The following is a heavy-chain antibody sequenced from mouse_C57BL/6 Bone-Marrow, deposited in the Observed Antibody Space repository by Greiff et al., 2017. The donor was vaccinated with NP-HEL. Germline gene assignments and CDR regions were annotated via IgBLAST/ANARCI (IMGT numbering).Heavy chain of an antibody. V-gene: IGHV1-69*01. D-gene: IGHD2-2*01. CDR3: ARPRVTRAAWFAY. CDR1: GYTFTSYW. J-gene: IGHJ3*01. CDR2: IDPSDSYT. Sequence: QVQLQQPGAELVMPGASVKLSCKASGYTFTSYWMHWVKQRPGQGLEWIGEIDPSDSYTNYNQKFKGKSTLTVDKSSSTAYMQLSSLTSEDSAVDYCARPRVTRAAWFAYWGQGTLVTVSA.